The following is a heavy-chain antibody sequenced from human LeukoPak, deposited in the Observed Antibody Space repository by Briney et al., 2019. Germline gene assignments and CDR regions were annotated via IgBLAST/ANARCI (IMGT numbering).Heavy chain of an antibody. D-gene: IGHD3-22*01. CDR3: AKRIVVSDAFDI. Sequence: PGGSLRLSCAASGFTFSTYAMSWVRQAPGRGLEWVATASGTGGSTYYPDSVKGRFTISRDNSKSTLYLQMNSLRVEDAAVYYCAKRIVVSDAFDIWGQGTMVTVSS. CDR2: ASGTGGST. CDR1: GFTFSTYA. V-gene: IGHV3-23*01. J-gene: IGHJ3*02.